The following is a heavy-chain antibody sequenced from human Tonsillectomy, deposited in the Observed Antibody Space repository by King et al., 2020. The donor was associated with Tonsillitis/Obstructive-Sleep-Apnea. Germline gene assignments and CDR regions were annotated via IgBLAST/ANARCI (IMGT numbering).Heavy chain of an antibody. CDR2: ISDDGSTK. D-gene: IGHD6-25*01. J-gene: IGHJ3*02. V-gene: IGHV3-30*18. CDR1: GFTFSSFG. CDR3: AKEQAAWDAFDI. Sequence: VQLVESGGGVVQPGRSLRLSCAASGFTFSSFGMHWGRQAPGKGLEWLAVISDDGSTKYYEDSVKGRFTISRDNSKNTLYLQMNSLRAEDTAIYYCAKEQAAWDAFDIWGQGTMVTVSS.